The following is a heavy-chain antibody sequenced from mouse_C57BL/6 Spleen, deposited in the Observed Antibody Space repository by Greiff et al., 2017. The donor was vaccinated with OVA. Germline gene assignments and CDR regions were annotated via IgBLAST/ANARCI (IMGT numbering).Heavy chain of an antibody. CDR3: ARGGGYYYFDY. V-gene: IGHV1-53*01. CDR2: INPRIGGT. D-gene: IGHD2-3*01. CDR1: GYTFTTYW. Sequence: VQLQQPGTELVKPGASVKLSCKASGYTFTTYWMPWVKQRPGQGLEWIGNINPRIGGTNYNEKFKGKATLTEDKSSSTDYMQLSSLTSEDSAVYYCARGGGYYYFDYWGQGTTLTVSS. J-gene: IGHJ2*01.